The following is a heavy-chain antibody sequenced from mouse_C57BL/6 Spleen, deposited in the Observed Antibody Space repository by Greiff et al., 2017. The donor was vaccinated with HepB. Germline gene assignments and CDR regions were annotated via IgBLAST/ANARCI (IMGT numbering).Heavy chain of an antibody. CDR3: ARAYGRSWYFDV. CDR2: IRNKANGYTT. Sequence: EVQVVESGGGLVQPGGSLSLSCAASGFTFTDYYMSWVRQPPGKALEWLGFIRNKANGYTTEYSASVKGRFTISRDNSQSILYLQMNALRAEDSATYYGARAYGRSWYFDVWGTGTTVTVSA. V-gene: IGHV7-3*01. CDR1: GFTFTDYY. J-gene: IGHJ1*03. D-gene: IGHD1-1*01.